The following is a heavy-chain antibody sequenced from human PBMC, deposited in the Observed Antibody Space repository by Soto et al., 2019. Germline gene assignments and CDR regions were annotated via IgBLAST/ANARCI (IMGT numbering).Heavy chain of an antibody. D-gene: IGHD3-3*01. V-gene: IGHV4-4*07. CDR2: IDNSGNT. J-gene: IGHJ4*02. CDR1: DGSISTYF. Sequence: SETLSLTCTVSDGSISTYFCNWIRQPAGKGLEWIGRIDNSGNTNYNPSLKSRVTMSADTSRNQFSLKLNSVTAADTAVYYCARGGQDFWSGTFDYWGQGDLVTVSS. CDR3: ARGGQDFWSGTFDY.